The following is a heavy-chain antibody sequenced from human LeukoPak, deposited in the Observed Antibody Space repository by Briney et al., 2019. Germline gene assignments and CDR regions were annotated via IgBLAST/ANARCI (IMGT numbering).Heavy chain of an antibody. CDR2: IIPIFGTA. Sequence: SVKVSCKASGGTFGSYAISWVRQAPGQGLEWMGGIIPIFGTANYAQKFQGRVTITADESTSTAYMELSSLRSEDTAVYYCAGVQLERHLPDYWGQGTLVTVSS. CDR3: AGVQLERHLPDY. D-gene: IGHD1-1*01. CDR1: GGTFGSYA. V-gene: IGHV1-69*01. J-gene: IGHJ4*02.